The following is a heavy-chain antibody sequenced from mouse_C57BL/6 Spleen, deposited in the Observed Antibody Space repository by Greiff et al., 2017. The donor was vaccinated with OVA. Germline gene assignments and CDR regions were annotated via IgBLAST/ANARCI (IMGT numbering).Heavy chain of an antibody. CDR1: GFTFSDYG. D-gene: IGHD4-1*02. CDR2: ISSGSSTI. Sequence: EVKVEESGGGLVKPGGSLKLSCAASGFTFSDYGMHWVRQAPEKGLEWVAYISSGSSTIYYADTVKGRFTISRDNAKNTLFLQMTSLRSEDTAMYYCARRPNWAYWYFDVWGTGTTVTVSS. CDR3: ARRPNWAYWYFDV. J-gene: IGHJ1*03. V-gene: IGHV5-17*01.